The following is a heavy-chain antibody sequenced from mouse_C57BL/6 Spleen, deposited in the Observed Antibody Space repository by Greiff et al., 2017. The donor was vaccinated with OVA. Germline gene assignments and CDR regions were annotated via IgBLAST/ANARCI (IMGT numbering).Heavy chain of an antibody. D-gene: IGHD1-1*01. CDR2: ISDGGSYT. CDR3: ARAASSSRWYFDV. J-gene: IGHJ1*03. Sequence: EVMLVESGGGLVKPGGSLKLSCAASGFTFSSYAMSWVRQTPEKRLEWVATISDGGSYTYYPDNVKGRFTISRDNAKNNLYLQMSRLKSEDTAMYYCARAASSSRWYFDVWGTGTTVTVSS. V-gene: IGHV5-4*03. CDR1: GFTFSSYA.